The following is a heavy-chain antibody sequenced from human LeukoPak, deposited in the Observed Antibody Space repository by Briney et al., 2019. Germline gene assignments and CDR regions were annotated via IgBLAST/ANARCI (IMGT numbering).Heavy chain of an antibody. D-gene: IGHD6-19*01. CDR2: IRYDGSNK. Sequence: GGSLRLSCAASGFTFSSYAMSWVRQAPGKGLEWVAFIRYDGSNKYYADSVKGRFTISRDNSKNTLYLQMNSLRAEDTAVYYCANGGHRGTVAGTYWGQGTLVTVSS. CDR3: ANGGHRGTVAGTY. V-gene: IGHV3-30*02. CDR1: GFTFSSYA. J-gene: IGHJ4*02.